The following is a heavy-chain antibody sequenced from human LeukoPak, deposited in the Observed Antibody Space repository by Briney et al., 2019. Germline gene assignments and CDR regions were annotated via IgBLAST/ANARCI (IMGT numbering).Heavy chain of an antibody. J-gene: IGHJ4*02. CDR2: ISYDGSNK. V-gene: IGHV3-30-3*01. Sequence: GRSLRLSCAASGFTFSSYAMHWVRQAPGKGLEWVAVISYDGSNKYYADSVKGRFTISRDNSKNTLYLQMNSLRAEDTAVYYCARDFILGALDYWGQGTLVTVSS. CDR3: ARDFILGALDY. CDR1: GFTFSSYA. D-gene: IGHD3-3*01.